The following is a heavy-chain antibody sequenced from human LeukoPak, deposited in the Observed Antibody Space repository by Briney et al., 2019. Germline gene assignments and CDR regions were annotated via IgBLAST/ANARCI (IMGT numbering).Heavy chain of an antibody. J-gene: IGHJ4*02. Sequence: SETLSLTCAVSGASISSSNWWSWVRQPPGKGLEWIGEIYHSGSTNYNSSLKSRVTISVDKSKNQFSLKLSSVTAADTALYYCATVGAGGANYWGQGTLVTVSS. CDR1: GASISSSNW. CDR3: ATVGAGGANY. D-gene: IGHD3-16*01. V-gene: IGHV4-4*02. CDR2: IYHSGST.